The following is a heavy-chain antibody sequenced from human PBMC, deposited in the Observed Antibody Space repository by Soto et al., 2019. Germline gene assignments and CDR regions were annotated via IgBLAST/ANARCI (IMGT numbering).Heavy chain of an antibody. Sequence: PGGSLRLSCAASGFTFNTYNMNWVRQAPGKGLEWISYISGSGNALSYADSVKGRFTISRDSAKDSLYLQMNNLRAEDTAVYYCARPLASNGGTCSYWGHGTLVTVSS. D-gene: IGHD2-15*01. V-gene: IGHV3-48*01. CDR2: ISGSGNAL. CDR3: ARPLASNGGTCSY. J-gene: IGHJ4*01. CDR1: GFTFNTYN.